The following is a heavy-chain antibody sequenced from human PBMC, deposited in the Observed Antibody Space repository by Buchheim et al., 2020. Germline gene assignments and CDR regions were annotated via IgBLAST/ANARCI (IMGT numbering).Heavy chain of an antibody. CDR1: GFTFSSYA. CDR3: ARSSHDVLLWFDY. Sequence: QVQLVESGGGVVQPGRSLRLSCAASGFTFSSYAMHWVRQAPGKGLEWVAVISYDGSNKYYADSVKGRFNISRDNSKNTLYLQMNSLRAEDTAVYYCARSSHDVLLWFDYWGQGTL. D-gene: IGHD3-10*01. CDR2: ISYDGSNK. V-gene: IGHV3-30-3*01. J-gene: IGHJ4*02.